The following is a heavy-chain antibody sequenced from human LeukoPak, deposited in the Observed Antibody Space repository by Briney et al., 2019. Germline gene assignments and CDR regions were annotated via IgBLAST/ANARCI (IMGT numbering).Heavy chain of an antibody. CDR1: GGSISSSNW. V-gene: IGHV4-4*02. CDR2: IYHSGST. CDR3: AKDRIAVAGTGTGY. D-gene: IGHD6-19*01. J-gene: IGHJ4*02. Sequence: SETLSLTCAVSGGSISSSNWWSWVRQPPGKGLEWIGEIYHSGSTNYNPSLKSRVTISVDKSKNQFSLKLSSVTAADTAVYYCAKDRIAVAGTGTGYWGQGTLVTVSS.